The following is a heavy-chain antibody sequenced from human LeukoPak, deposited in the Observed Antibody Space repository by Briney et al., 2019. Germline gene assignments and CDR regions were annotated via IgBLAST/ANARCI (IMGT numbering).Heavy chain of an antibody. V-gene: IGHV3-33*03. CDR3: AKDSSRTRSTYNWFDS. CDR1: GLGFSSYG. J-gene: IGHJ5*01. CDR2: IWYDGSKT. Sequence: GRSLRLSCAASGLGFSSYGMHWVRQAPGKGLEWVAFIWYDGSKTYYGDSVKGRFSISRDNSKNTLYLQINSLRVEDTAVYYCAKDSSRTRSTYNWFDSWGQGTLVTVSS.